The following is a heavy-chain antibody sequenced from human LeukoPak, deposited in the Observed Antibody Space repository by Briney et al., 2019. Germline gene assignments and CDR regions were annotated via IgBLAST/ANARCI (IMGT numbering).Heavy chain of an antibody. CDR3: TSTLSSSYYFDY. CDR1: GFTFSGSA. V-gene: IGHV3-73*01. CDR2: IRSKANSYAT. J-gene: IGHJ4*02. Sequence: GGSLRLSCAASGFTFSGSAMHWVRQASGKGLEWVGRIRSKANSYATAYAGSVKGRFTISRDDSKNTAYLQMNSLKTEDTAVYYCTSTLSSSYYFDYWGQGTLVTVSS. D-gene: IGHD6-6*01.